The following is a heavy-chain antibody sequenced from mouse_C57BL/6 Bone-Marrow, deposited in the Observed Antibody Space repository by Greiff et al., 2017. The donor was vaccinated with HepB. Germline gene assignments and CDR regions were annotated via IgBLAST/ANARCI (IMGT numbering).Heavy chain of an antibody. Sequence: VQLQQPGAELVKPGASVKMSCKASGYTFTSYWITWVKQRPGQGLEWIGDIYPGSGSTNYNEKFKSKATLTVDTSSSPAYMQLSSLTSEDSAVYYCAFFSYDGYYGFAYWGQGTLVTVSA. CDR3: AFFSYDGYYGFAY. V-gene: IGHV1-55*01. CDR2: IYPGSGST. J-gene: IGHJ3*01. CDR1: GYTFTSYW. D-gene: IGHD2-3*01.